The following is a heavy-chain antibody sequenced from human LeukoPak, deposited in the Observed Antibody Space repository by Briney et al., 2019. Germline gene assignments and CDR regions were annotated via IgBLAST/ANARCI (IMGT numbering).Heavy chain of an antibody. CDR2: ISSSSSYA. J-gene: IGHJ4*02. V-gene: IGHV3-11*03. D-gene: IGHD2-15*01. CDR3: ARAGYCSGGSCYNFDY. CDR1: GFTFSDYY. Sequence: GGSLRLSCAASGFTFSDYYMSWIRQAPGKGLEWVSYISSSSSYANYADSVKGRLTISRDNAKSSVYLQMNSLRAEDTAVYYCARAGYCSGGSCYNFDYWGQGTLVTVSS.